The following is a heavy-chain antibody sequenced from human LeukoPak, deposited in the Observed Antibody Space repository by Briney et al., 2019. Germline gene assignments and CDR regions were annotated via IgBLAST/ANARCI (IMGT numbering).Heavy chain of an antibody. CDR3: ARDPYTGIAVAAPGMDV. CDR1: GYTFTSYY. Sequence: ASVKVSCKASGYTFTSYYMHWVRQAPGQGLEWMGIINPSGGSTSYAQKFQGRVTMTRDTSTSTVYMELSSLRSDDTAVYYCARDPYTGIAVAAPGMDVWGQGTTVTVSS. D-gene: IGHD6-19*01. V-gene: IGHV1-46*01. J-gene: IGHJ6*02. CDR2: INPSGGST.